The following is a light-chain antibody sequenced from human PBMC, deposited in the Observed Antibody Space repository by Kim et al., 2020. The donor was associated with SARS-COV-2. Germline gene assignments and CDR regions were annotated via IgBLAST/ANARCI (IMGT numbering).Light chain of an antibody. Sequence: QPVLTQSPSASASLGASVKLTCTLSSGHSRYAIAWHQQQPDKGPRYLMKVNSDGSHSKGDGIPDRFSGSSSGAERYLTISSLQSEDEADYYCQTWGTGIQVFGGGTQLTVL. CDR2: VNSDGSH. CDR1: SGHSRYA. CDR3: QTWGTGIQV. J-gene: IGLJ3*02. V-gene: IGLV4-69*01.